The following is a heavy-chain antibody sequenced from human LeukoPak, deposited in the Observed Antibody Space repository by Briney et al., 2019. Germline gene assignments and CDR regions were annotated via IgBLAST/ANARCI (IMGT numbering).Heavy chain of an antibody. J-gene: IGHJ4*02. Sequence: PSETLSLTCTVSGGSISSSSYYWGWIRQPPGKGLEWIGSIYYSGSTYYNPSLKSRVTTSVDTSKNQFSLKLSSVTAADTAVYYCARETLGYSYGYEYWGQGTLVTVSS. V-gene: IGHV4-39*07. CDR2: IYYSGST. CDR1: GGSISSSSYY. D-gene: IGHD5-18*01. CDR3: ARETLGYSYGYEY.